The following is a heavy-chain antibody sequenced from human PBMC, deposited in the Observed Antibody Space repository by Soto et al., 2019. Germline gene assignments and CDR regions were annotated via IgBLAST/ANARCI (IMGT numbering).Heavy chain of an antibody. CDR2: ISPNSGGT. D-gene: IGHD1-26*01. CDR3: GKGRSGDVGVFY. Sequence: QVQLVQSGAEVKKSGASVKISCKASGYSFTGYYIHWVRQAPGQGFVWMGEISPNSGGTKYAQKFQGRVTMTRDTSITTVYMDLSNLSPDDTAVYYCGKGRSGDVGVFYWGQGTLVTVYS. V-gene: IGHV1-2*02. CDR1: GYSFTGYY. J-gene: IGHJ4*02.